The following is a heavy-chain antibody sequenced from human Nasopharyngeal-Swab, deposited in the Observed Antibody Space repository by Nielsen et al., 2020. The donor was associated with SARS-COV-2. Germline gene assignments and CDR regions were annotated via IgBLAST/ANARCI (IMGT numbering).Heavy chain of an antibody. CDR2: ISSSSTI. CDR3: ARDPAYDFCSGYSKSFDY. CDR1: GFTFSSYS. Sequence: AGSLTLSCAASGFTFSSYSMNWVRQAPGKGLEWVSYISSSSTIYYADSVKGRLTISRDNAKNSLYLQMNSLRAEDTAVYYCARDPAYDFCSGYSKSFDYWGQGTLVTVSS. V-gene: IGHV3-48*04. D-gene: IGHD3-3*01. J-gene: IGHJ4*02.